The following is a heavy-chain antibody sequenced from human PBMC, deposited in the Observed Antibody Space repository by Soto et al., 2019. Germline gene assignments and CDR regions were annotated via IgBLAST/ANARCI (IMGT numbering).Heavy chain of an antibody. V-gene: IGHV4-61*01. CDR1: GVSVSGSYY. CDR2: IHHSGST. D-gene: IGHD6-19*01. CDR3: ARAEYSRGWYPFDY. Sequence: SETLSLTCTVSGVSVSGSYYWSWIRQPPGKALEWIGYIHHSGSTKYNPSLKSRVTMSVDTSKNQFSLRLMSVTAPDTAVYYCARAEYSRGWYPFDYWGQGALVTVSS. J-gene: IGHJ4*02.